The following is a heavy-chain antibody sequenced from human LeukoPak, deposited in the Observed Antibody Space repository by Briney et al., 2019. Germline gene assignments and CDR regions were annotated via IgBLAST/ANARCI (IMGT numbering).Heavy chain of an antibody. CDR1: GLTLNSSF. D-gene: IGHD2-15*01. CDR3: ARAVGGAFYMDV. V-gene: IGHV3-53*01. J-gene: IGHJ6*03. Sequence: PGGSLRLSSVVSGLTLNSSFISCVRQAPGKGLEWGSVFYSGGATYFADSVKGRFTMSRDNSKNTLYLQMTSLRAEDTGMYYCARAVGGAFYMDVWGKGTPVTVSS. CDR2: FYSGGAT.